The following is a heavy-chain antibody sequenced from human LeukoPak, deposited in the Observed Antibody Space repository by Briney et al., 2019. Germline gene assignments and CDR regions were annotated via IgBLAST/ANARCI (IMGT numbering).Heavy chain of an antibody. J-gene: IGHJ4*02. Sequence: SETLSLTCAAYGGSFSGYYWSWIRQPPGKGLEWIGEINHSGSTNYNPSLKRRVTISVDTSKNQFSLKLSSVTAADTAVYYCARGPYDSSGYYSKLFDYWGQGTLVTVSS. CDR1: GGSFSGYY. V-gene: IGHV4-34*01. D-gene: IGHD3-22*01. CDR3: ARGPYDSSGYYSKLFDY. CDR2: INHSGST.